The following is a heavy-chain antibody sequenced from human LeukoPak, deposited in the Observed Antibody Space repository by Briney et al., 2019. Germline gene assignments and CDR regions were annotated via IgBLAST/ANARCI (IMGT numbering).Heavy chain of an antibody. D-gene: IGHD5-18*01. J-gene: IGHJ6*03. CDR1: GGSTSSSSYY. CDR2: IYYSGST. Sequence: SETLSLTCTVSGGSTSSSSYYWGWIRQPPGKGLEWIGSIYYSGSTYYNPSLKSRVTISVDTPKNQFSLKLSSVTAADTAVYYCARVGYSYGDPGYYYYMNVWGKGTTVTISS. CDR3: ARVGYSYGDPGYYYYMNV. V-gene: IGHV4-39*07.